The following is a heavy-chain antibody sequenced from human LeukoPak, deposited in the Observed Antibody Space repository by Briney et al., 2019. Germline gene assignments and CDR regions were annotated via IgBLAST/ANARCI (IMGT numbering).Heavy chain of an antibody. V-gene: IGHV4-59*01. CDR3: ARDYGYAFDI. J-gene: IGHJ3*02. D-gene: IGHD4-17*01. Sequence: PSETLSLTCAVYGGSFSGYYWSWIRQPPGKGLEWIGYIYYSGSTNYNPSLKSRVTISVDTSKNQFSLKLSSVTAADTAVYYCARDYGYAFDIWGQGTMVTVSS. CDR2: IYYSGST. CDR1: GGSFSGYY.